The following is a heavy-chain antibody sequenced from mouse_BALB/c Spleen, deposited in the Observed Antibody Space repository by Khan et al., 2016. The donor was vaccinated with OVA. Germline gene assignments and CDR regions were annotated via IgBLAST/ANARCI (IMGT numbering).Heavy chain of an antibody. J-gene: IGHJ2*01. Sequence: QVQLQQSGAELVRPGASVNLSCKTSGYIFTSYWIHWVKQRFAQGIEWIASIYPGTGSTYYDEKFKGKATLTADKSSSTAYMQLSSLKSEDSAVXCYARDYHSNYYFDCWGVGRTLTIS. V-gene: IGHV1S132*01. CDR3: ARDYHSNYYFDC. CDR2: IYPGTGST. CDR1: GYIFTSYW. D-gene: IGHD2-5*01.